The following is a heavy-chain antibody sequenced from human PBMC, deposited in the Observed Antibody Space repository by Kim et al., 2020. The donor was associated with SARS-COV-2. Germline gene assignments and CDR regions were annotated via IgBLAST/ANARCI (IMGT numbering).Heavy chain of an antibody. CDR3: AAGTGFTMVRGVTNSDAFDI. CDR1: GYSFTSYW. D-gene: IGHD3-10*01. CDR2: IYPGDSDT. V-gene: IGHV5-51*01. Sequence: GESLKISCKGSGYSFTSYWIGWVRQMPGKGLEWMEIIYPGDSDTRYSPSFQGQVTISADKSISTAYLQWSSLKASDTAMYYCAAGTGFTMVRGVTNSDAFDIWGQGTMVTVSS. J-gene: IGHJ3*02.